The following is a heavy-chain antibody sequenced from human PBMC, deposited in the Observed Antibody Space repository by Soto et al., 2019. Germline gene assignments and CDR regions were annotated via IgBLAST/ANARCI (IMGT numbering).Heavy chain of an antibody. J-gene: IGHJ6*04. Sequence: ASVKVSCKASGYTFTGYYMHWVRQAPGQGLEWMGWINPNSGGTNYAQKFQGRVTMTRDTSISTAYMELSRLRSDDTAVYYCARSGSWTPRYYYVMDVWGKGTTVTVSS. V-gene: IGHV1-2*02. D-gene: IGHD6-13*01. CDR3: ARSGSWTPRYYYVMDV. CDR2: INPNSGGT. CDR1: GYTFTGYY.